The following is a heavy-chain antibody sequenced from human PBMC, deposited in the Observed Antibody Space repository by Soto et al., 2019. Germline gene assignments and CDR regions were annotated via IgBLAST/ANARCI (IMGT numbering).Heavy chain of an antibody. CDR1: GFTFSSYA. CDR3: ARDKRDLRFLEWSYY. CDR2: ISYDGSNK. D-gene: IGHD3-3*01. V-gene: IGHV3-30-3*01. Sequence: QVQLVESGGGVVQPGRSLRLSCAASGFTFSSYAMHWVRQAPGKGLEWVAVISYDGSNKYYADSVKGRFTISRDNSKNTLYLQMNSLRAEDTAVYYCARDKRDLRFLEWSYY. J-gene: IGHJ4*01.